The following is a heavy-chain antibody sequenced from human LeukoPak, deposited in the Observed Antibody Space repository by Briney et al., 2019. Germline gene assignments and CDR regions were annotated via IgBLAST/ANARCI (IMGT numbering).Heavy chain of an antibody. J-gene: IGHJ4*02. CDR2: ISGSSGYL. CDR3: AKAYYDSSGYSYYFDY. V-gene: IGHV3-21*01. Sequence: GGSLRLSCAASGFPFSAYSMNWVRQAPGKGLEWVSSISGSSGYLYYADSVKGRFTISRDNAKNSLYLRMNSLRAEDTAVYYCAKAYYDSSGYSYYFDYWGQGTLVTVSS. D-gene: IGHD3-22*01. CDR1: GFPFSAYS.